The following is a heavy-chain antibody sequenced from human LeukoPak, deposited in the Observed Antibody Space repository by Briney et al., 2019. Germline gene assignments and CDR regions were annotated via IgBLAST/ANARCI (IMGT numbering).Heavy chain of an antibody. V-gene: IGHV3-48*03. J-gene: IGHJ4*02. CDR2: ITDTATT. CDR1: GFTFSNYE. D-gene: IGHD5-12*01. Sequence: GGSLRLSCAASGFTFSNYEMNWVRQAPGKGLEWVSYITDTATTYYADSVKGRFTISRGNAKNSLFLQMNSLRAEDTAVYYCARENSGYDGGFDYWGQGTLVTVSS. CDR3: ARENSGYDGGFDY.